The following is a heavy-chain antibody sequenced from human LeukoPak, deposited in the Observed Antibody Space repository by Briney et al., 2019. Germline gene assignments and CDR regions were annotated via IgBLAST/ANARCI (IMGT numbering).Heavy chain of an antibody. CDR1: GGSFSGYY. Sequence: SETLSLTCAVYGGSFSGYYWSWIRQPPRKGLELIGEINNSGSTNYNPSPTSRVTISLDTSKNKFPLKLSSVPAADTAVYYCARLVCGGDCYSDYWGQGTLVTVSS. J-gene: IGHJ4*02. CDR3: ARLVCGGDCYSDY. D-gene: IGHD2-21*02. V-gene: IGHV4-34*01. CDR2: INNSGST.